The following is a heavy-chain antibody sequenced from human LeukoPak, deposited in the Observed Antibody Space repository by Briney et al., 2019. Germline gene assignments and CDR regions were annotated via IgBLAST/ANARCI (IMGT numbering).Heavy chain of an antibody. J-gene: IGHJ4*01. CDR2: LSHIVGST. CDR3: AKDIYDFWSGIDY. Sequence: PGGSLRLSCAASGFTFDDYGMSWVRQAPGKGLEWVSSLSHIVGSTYYADSVKGRFTISRDNSKNTLYLQMNSLRVEDTAIYYCAKDIYDFWSGIDYWGQGTLVTVSS. D-gene: IGHD3-3*01. CDR1: GFTFDDYG. V-gene: IGHV3-23*01.